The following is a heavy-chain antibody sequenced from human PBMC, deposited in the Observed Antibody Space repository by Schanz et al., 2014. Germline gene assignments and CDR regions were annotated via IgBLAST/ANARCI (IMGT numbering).Heavy chain of an antibody. D-gene: IGHD3-10*02. CDR2: IKSDGSST. CDR3: AKNQYDDVDLSSFYFDF. J-gene: IGHJ4*02. Sequence: EVQLVESGGGLVQPGGSLRLSCAASGFTFSNYWMHWVRQAPGKGLVWVSRIKSDGSSTSYADSVKGRFTISRDNAKNTLYLQMNSLRPEDTAIYYCAKNQYDDVDLSSFYFDFWGQGTLVTVSS. CDR1: GFTFSNYW. V-gene: IGHV3-74*01.